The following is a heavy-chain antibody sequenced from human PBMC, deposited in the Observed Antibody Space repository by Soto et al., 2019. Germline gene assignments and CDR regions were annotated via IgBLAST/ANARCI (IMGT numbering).Heavy chain of an antibody. CDR3: ARDGGVYDYSPFDY. CDR1: GGTFSSYA. CDR2: IIPIFSTA. Sequence: QVQLVQSGAEVKKPGSSVKVSCKASGGTFSSYAISWVRQAPGQGLEWMGGIIPIFSTADYAQKFQGRFTITADESTSTAYMELSSLRSEDTAVYYCARDGGVYDYSPFDYWGQGTLVTVSS. J-gene: IGHJ4*02. V-gene: IGHV1-69*12. D-gene: IGHD4-4*01.